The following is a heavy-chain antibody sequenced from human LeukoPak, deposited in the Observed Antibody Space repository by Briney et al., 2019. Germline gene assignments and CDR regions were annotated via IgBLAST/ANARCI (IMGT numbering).Heavy chain of an antibody. J-gene: IGHJ4*02. CDR1: GLTFSTSA. V-gene: IGHV3-23*01. D-gene: IGHD1-14*01. Sequence: GGSLRLSCGASGLTFSTSAMSWVRQAPGKGLEWLSTFISGGNTYYADSVKGRFTISRDNSKNTLYLQMNSLRPEDTAVYYCARGTGDYWGQGTLVTVSS. CDR3: ARGTGDY. CDR2: FISGGNT.